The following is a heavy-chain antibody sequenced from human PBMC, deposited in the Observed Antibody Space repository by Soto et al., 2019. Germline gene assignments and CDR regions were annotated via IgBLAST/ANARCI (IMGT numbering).Heavy chain of an antibody. V-gene: IGHV3-53*02. CDR1: GFTVGSNY. CDR2: IYSGGST. J-gene: IGHJ4*02. D-gene: IGHD6-19*01. Sequence: EVQLVETGGGLIQPGGSLRLSCAASGFTVGSNYMSWVRQAPGKGLEWVSVIYSGGSTYYADSVKGRFTISRDNSKNTLYLQMNSLRAEDTAVYYCARDVDGIDSSGWYFVYWGQGTLVTVSS. CDR3: ARDVDGIDSSGWYFVY.